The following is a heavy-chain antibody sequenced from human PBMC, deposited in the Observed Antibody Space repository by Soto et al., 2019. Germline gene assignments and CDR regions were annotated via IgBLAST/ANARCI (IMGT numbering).Heavy chain of an antibody. D-gene: IGHD3-10*01. Sequence: SETLSLTCTVSGGSISSSNHYWGWIRQTPGKGLEWIGNIYYSGGTFYNASLKSRVTISVDTSKIQLSLKVTSVTAADTAVYYCARRSYGSGVDLWGQGTLVTVSS. V-gene: IGHV4-39*01. CDR1: GGSISSSNHY. CDR2: IYYSGGT. J-gene: IGHJ5*02. CDR3: ARRSYGSGVDL.